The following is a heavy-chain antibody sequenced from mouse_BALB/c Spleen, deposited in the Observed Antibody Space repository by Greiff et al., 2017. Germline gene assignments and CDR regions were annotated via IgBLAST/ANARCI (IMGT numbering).Heavy chain of an antibody. CDR3: ARGLGPNFDY. D-gene: IGHD4-1*01. V-gene: IGHV2-9*02. J-gene: IGHJ2*01. CDR1: GFSLTSYG. Sequence: QVQLKESGPGLVAPSQTLSITCTASGFSLTSYGVHWVRQPPGKGLEWLGVIWAGGSTNYNSALMSRLSISKDNSKSQVFLKMNSLQTDDTAMYYCARGLGPNFDYWGQGTTLTVSS. CDR2: IWAGGST.